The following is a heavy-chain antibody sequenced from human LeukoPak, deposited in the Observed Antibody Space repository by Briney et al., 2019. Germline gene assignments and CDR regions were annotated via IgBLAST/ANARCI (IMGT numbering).Heavy chain of an antibody. V-gene: IGHV4-39*07. Sequence: SETLSLTCTVSGGSISSSSYYWGWIRQPPGKGLEWIGEINHSGSTNYNPSLKSRVTISVDTSKNQFSLKLSSVTAADTAVYYCASTPPAFDVWGQGTMVTVSS. CDR2: INHSGST. CDR3: ASTPPAFDV. J-gene: IGHJ3*01. CDR1: GGSISSSSYY.